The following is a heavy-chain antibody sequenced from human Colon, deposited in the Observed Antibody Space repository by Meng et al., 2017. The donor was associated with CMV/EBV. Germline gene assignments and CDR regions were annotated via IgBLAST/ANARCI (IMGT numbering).Heavy chain of an antibody. Sequence: GESLKIPWEALGFSFTDYYMTWIRQAPGKGLEWVAHISTSGVTIYYADSVRGRFTISRDNAKKSLYLQMNSLRAEDTAVYYCAREHISMVRGYGMDVWGQGTTVTVSS. CDR1: GFSFTDYY. V-gene: IGHV3-11*01. D-gene: IGHD3-10*01. J-gene: IGHJ6*02. CDR2: ISTSGVTI. CDR3: AREHISMVRGYGMDV.